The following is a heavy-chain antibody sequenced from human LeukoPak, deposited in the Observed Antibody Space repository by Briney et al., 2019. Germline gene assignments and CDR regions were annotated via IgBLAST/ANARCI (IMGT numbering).Heavy chain of an antibody. CDR3: ARENASGSSWFDP. CDR1: GYDFTTYW. V-gene: IGHV5-51*01. J-gene: IGHJ5*02. D-gene: IGHD3-10*01. Sequence: GESLKISCKASGYDFTTYWIGWVRQMPGKGLEWMTIIYPGGSDTRYSPSFQGQVTISADRSINTVYLQWSSLKASDTAIYYCARENASGSSWFDPWGQGTLVTVSS. CDR2: IYPGGSDT.